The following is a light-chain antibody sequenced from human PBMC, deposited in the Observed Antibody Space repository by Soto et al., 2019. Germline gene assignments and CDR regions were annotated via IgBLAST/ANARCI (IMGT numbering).Light chain of an antibody. V-gene: IGKV1-5*01. Sequence: IQMTQSPSTLSASVGGTVNISCRASQSISVSLAWYQQKPGKAPRLLIYDASTLQGRVPSRFSGRGSGTEFTLTVTSLQPEDFASYFCQQYDKYSTFGHGTKVDI. CDR2: DAS. J-gene: IGKJ1*01. CDR3: QQYDKYST. CDR1: QSISVS.